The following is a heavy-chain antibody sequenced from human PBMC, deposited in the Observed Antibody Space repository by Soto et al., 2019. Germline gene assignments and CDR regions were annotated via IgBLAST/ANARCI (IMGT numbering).Heavy chain of an antibody. Sequence: GSLSLSGAAAGLDLSTFPLSWVRQPPGKGLEWLSAISANGGDTDYADSGKGRFTISRENSRNTLYLQLSSLRADDTDVYYCAGPGYSSQDYWGRGTLVHVSS. CDR1: GLDLSTFP. V-gene: IGHV3-23*01. D-gene: IGHD5-18*01. CDR3: AGPGYSSQDY. J-gene: IGHJ4*02. CDR2: ISANGGDT.